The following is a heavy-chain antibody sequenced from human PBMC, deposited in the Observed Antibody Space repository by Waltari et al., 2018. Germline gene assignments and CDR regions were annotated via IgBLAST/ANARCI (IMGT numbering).Heavy chain of an antibody. CDR3: AKVYDFWSGPRDY. J-gene: IGHJ4*02. Sequence: EVQLVESGGGLVQPGGSLRLSCAASGFTFSSYAMRLVRQAPGKGLEWVSAISGRGGSTYYADSVKGRFTISRDNSKNTLYLQMNSLRAEDTAVYYCAKVYDFWSGPRDYWGQGTLVTVSS. D-gene: IGHD3-3*01. CDR1: GFTFSSYA. CDR2: ISGRGGST. V-gene: IGHV3-23*04.